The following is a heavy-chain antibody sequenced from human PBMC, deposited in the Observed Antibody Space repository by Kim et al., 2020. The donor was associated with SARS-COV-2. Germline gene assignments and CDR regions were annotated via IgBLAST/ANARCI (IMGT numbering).Heavy chain of an antibody. CDR2: ISSSGSTI. Sequence: GGSLRLSCAASGFTFSSYEMNWVRQAPGKGLEWVSYISSSGSTIYYADSVKGRFTISRDNAKNSLYLQMNSLRAEDTAVYYCAREAYYDSSGYLGPNYWGQGTLVTVSS. CDR3: AREAYYDSSGYLGPNY. D-gene: IGHD3-22*01. CDR1: GFTFSSYE. J-gene: IGHJ4*02. V-gene: IGHV3-48*03.